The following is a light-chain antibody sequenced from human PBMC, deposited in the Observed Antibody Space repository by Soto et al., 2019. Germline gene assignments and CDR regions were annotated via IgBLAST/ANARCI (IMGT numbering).Light chain of an antibody. Sequence: EIVLTQFPGTLSLSPGERATPSCRASQSVTSSSLAWYQQKVGRAPRVLIYGASNRATGIPDRFSGSGSGTDFTLTITRLEPEDFAVYYCQQYGSSPRTFGQGTRLENK. J-gene: IGKJ5*01. CDR2: GAS. V-gene: IGKV3-20*01. CDR1: QSVTSSS. CDR3: QQYGSSPRT.